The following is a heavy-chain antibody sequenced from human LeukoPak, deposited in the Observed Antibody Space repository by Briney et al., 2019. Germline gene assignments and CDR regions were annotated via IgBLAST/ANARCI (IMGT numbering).Heavy chain of an antibody. CDR1: GFTFSSYW. J-gene: IGHJ4*02. V-gene: IGHV3-74*01. CDR3: ARDFDPDY. CDR2: IHNAGSST. Sequence: GGTLRISCAASGFTFSSYWMHWVHQAPGKALVWVSRIHNAGSSTSYADSVKGRFTISRDNAKNTLYLQMNSLRAEDTAVYYCARDFDPDYWGQGTLVTVSS.